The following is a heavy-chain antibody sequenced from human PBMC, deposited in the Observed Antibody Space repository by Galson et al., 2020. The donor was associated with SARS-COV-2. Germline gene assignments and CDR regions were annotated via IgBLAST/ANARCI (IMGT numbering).Heavy chain of an antibody. CDR3: ARDPLWFGELFYLGAQGYYYGMDV. Sequence: ASVKVSCKASGYTFTGYYMHWVRQAPGQGLEWMGWINPNSGGTNYAQKFQGRVTMTRDTSISTAYMELSRLRSDDTAVYYCARDPLWFGELFYLGAQGYYYGMDVWGQGITVTVFS. J-gene: IGHJ6*02. D-gene: IGHD3-10*01. CDR1: GYTFTGYY. CDR2: INPNSGGT. V-gene: IGHV1-2*02.